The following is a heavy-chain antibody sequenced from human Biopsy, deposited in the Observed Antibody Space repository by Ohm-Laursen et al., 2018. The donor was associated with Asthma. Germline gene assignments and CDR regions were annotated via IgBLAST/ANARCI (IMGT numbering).Heavy chain of an antibody. CDR1: GFAVSRDY. Sequence: SLRLSCTASGFAVSRDYMFWVRQAPGKGLEWVLVIYSGGTSHTADSVRGRFTISRDYSKNTLYLQMHSLRAEDTAVYYCARTFHFWSPYHAEHYQLWGQGTLVTVSS. V-gene: IGHV3-53*01. CDR2: IYSGGTS. J-gene: IGHJ1*01. D-gene: IGHD3-3*02. CDR3: ARTFHFWSPYHAEHYQL.